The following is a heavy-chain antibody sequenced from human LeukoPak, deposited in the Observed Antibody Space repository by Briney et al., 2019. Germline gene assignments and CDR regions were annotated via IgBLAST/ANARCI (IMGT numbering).Heavy chain of an antibody. CDR3: ARQGFWSGYYWSY. V-gene: IGHV4-38-2*01. CDR1: GYSISSGYY. CDR2: IYHSGST. Sequence: SETLSLTCAVSGYSISSGYYWGWIRQPPGKGLEWIGSIYHSGSTYHNPSLKSRVTISVDTSKNQFSLKLSSVTAADTAVYYCARQGFWSGYYWSYWGQGTLVTVSS. D-gene: IGHD3-3*01. J-gene: IGHJ4*02.